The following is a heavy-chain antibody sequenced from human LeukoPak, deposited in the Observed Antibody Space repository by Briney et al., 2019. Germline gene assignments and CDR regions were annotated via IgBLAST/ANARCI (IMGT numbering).Heavy chain of an antibody. CDR1: GFTFSSYG. Sequence: GRSLRLSCAASGFTFSSYGMHWVRQAPGKGLEWVAVISYEGSNKYYADSVKGRFTISRDNSKHTLFLQMNSLRAEDTAVYHCAKHSQWLGHLDYWGQGTLVTVPS. V-gene: IGHV3-30*18. CDR3: AKHSQWLGHLDY. CDR2: ISYEGSNK. D-gene: IGHD6-19*01. J-gene: IGHJ4*02.